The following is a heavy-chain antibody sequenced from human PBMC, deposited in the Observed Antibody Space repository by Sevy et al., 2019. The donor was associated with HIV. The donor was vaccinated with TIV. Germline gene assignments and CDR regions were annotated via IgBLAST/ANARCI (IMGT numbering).Heavy chain of an antibody. CDR3: ARSSIPAAPSGWFDP. V-gene: IGHV4-59*01. CDR1: GGSISSYY. CDR2: IYYSGST. D-gene: IGHD2-2*01. J-gene: IGHJ5*02. Sequence: SETLSLTCTVSGGSISSYYWSWIRQPPGKGLEWIGYIYYSGSTDYNPSIKSRVTISVDTSKNQFSLKLSSVTAADTAVYYCARSSIPAAPSGWFDPWGQGTLVTVSS.